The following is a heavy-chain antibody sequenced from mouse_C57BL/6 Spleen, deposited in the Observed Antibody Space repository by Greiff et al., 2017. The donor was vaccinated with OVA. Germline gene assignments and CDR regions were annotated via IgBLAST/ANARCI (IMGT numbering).Heavy chain of an antibody. CDR3: ARDYYGAYFDY. D-gene: IGHD1-1*01. Sequence: VQLKQSGGGLVKPGGSLKLSCAASGFTFSDYGMHWVRQAPEKGLEWVAYISSGSSTIYYADTVKGRFTISRDNAKNTLFLQMTSLRSEDTAMYYCARDYYGAYFDYWGQGTTLTVSS. CDR2: ISSGSSTI. CDR1: GFTFSDYG. V-gene: IGHV5-17*01. J-gene: IGHJ2*01.